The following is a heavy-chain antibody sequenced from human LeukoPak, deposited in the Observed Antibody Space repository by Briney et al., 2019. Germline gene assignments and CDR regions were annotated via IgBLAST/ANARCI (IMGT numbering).Heavy chain of an antibody. D-gene: IGHD6-19*01. CDR1: GFIFSSYA. CDR3: AKDKSYSSGWVGAFDI. CDR2: ISGSGSST. J-gene: IGHJ3*02. V-gene: IGHV3-23*01. Sequence: GGSLRLSCAASGFIFSSYAMNWVRQAPGKGLEWVSGISGSGSSTYYADSVKGRFTVFRDNSENPLYLEMNSLRAEDTAVYYCAKDKSYSSGWVGAFDIWGQGTMVTVSS.